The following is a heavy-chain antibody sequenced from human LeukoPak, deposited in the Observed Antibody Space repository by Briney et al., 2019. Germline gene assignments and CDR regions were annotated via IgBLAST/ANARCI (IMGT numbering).Heavy chain of an antibody. J-gene: IGHJ5*02. D-gene: IGHD4-23*01. Sequence: GGSLRLSCAASGFTVSSNYMSWVRQAPGKGLEWVSYISSSGSTIYYADSVKGRFTISRDNAKNSLYLQMNSLRAEDTAVYYCARRGGEGYGGYNWFDPWGQGTLVTVSS. CDR1: GFTVSSNY. CDR3: ARRGGEGYGGYNWFDP. CDR2: ISSSGSTI. V-gene: IGHV3-11*01.